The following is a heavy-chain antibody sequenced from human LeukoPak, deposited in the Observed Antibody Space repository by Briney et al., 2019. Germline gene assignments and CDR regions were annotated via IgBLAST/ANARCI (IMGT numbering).Heavy chain of an antibody. CDR1: GGSFSGYY. Sequence: PPETLSRTCAVSGGSFSGYYWTWIRQPPGKGLEWIGEINHSGSANYNPSLKSRVTISLDTSKNQFSLKLSSVTAADTAVYYCARGQGTVTTHWGQGTLVTVSS. V-gene: IGHV4-34*01. J-gene: IGHJ4*02. CDR2: INHSGSA. D-gene: IGHD4-17*01. CDR3: ARGQGTVTTH.